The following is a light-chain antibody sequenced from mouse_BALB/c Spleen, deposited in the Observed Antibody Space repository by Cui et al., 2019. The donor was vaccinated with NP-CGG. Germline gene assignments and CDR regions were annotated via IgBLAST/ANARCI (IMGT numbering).Light chain of an antibody. J-gene: IGLJ1*01. CDR2: GTN. CDR3: ALWYSNHWV. CDR1: TGAVTTSNY. V-gene: IGLV1*01. Sequence: HAVVTQESALTPSTGETVTLTCRSSTGAVTTSNYANWVQEKPDHLFTGLIGGTNNRAPGVPARFSGSLIGDKAALTITGAQTEDEAIYFCALWYSNHWVFGGGTKLTVL.